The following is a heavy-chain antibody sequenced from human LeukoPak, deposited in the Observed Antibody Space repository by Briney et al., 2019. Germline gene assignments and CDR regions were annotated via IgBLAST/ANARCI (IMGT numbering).Heavy chain of an antibody. CDR1: GFTFSSYS. CDR3: ARDGGGIAALDAMDV. CDR2: ISSSSSYI. V-gene: IGHV3-21*01. Sequence: PGGSLRLSCAASGFTFSSYSMNRVRQAPGKGLEWVSSISSSSSYIYYADSVKGRFTISRDNAKNSLYLQMNSLRAEDTAVYYCARDGGGIAALDAMDVWGQGTTVTVSS. D-gene: IGHD6-13*01. J-gene: IGHJ6*02.